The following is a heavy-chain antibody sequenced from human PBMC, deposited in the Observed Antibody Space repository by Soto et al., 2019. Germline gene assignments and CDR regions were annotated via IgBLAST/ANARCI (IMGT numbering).Heavy chain of an antibody. V-gene: IGHV3-74*01. J-gene: IGHJ4*02. CDR3: ARRQIYDFWSGYRPGAFDY. CDR2: INSDGSST. CDR1: GFTFSSYW. Sequence: GGSLRLSCAASGFTFSSYWMHWVRQAPGKGLVWVSRINSDGSSTSYADSVKGRFTISRDNAKNTLYLQMNSLRAEDTAVYYCARRQIYDFWSGYRPGAFDYWGQGTLVTVSS. D-gene: IGHD3-3*01.